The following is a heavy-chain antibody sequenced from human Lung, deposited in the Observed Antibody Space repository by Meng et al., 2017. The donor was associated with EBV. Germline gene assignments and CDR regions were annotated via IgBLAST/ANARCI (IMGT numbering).Heavy chain of an antibody. CDR3: ARVCEVCLDY. J-gene: IGHJ4*02. Sequence: QGQLQASGPALVKPSHTLSLTCTVSGGSISSGGYYWSWIRQRPGKGLEWIGYIYYSGSTYYNPSLKSRVTISVDTSKNQFSLKLSSVTAADTAVYYCARVCEVCLDYWGQGTLVTVSS. CDR2: IYYSGST. V-gene: IGHV4-31*03. CDR1: GGSISSGGYY. D-gene: IGHD5/OR15-5a*01.